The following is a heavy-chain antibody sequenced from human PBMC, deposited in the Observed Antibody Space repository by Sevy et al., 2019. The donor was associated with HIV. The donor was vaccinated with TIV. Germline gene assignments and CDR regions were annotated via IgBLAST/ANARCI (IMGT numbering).Heavy chain of an antibody. CDR3: VKEGGGEGGDH. D-gene: IGHD2-21*01. J-gene: IGHJ4*02. CDR2: IQYDGSNK. CDR1: GFSYSSYG. Sequence: GGSLRLSCAASGFSYSSYGMHWVRQAPGKGLEWVAYIQYDGSNKDYADSVKGRFTISRDSSKNTRDLKMNSLRVEDTAVYYCVKEGGGEGGDHWGQGTLVTVSS. V-gene: IGHV3-30*02.